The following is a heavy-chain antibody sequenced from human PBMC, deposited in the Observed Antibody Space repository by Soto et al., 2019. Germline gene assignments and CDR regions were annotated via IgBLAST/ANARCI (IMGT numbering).Heavy chain of an antibody. Sequence: PSETLSLTCTVSGGSISTYYWSWIRQPPGRGLEWIGYIFYRGSTDYNPSLQSRVTMSLDTSKNQFSLKLSSVTAADTAVYYCARASSIWGFDYWGQGTLVTVS. CDR3: ARASSIWGFDY. CDR2: IFYRGST. J-gene: IGHJ4*02. D-gene: IGHD3-16*01. V-gene: IGHV4-59*01. CDR1: GGSISTYY.